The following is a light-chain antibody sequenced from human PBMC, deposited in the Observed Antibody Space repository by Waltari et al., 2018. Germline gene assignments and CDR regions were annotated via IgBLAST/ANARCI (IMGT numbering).Light chain of an antibody. CDR1: KGINNF. V-gene: IGKV1-33*01. CDR3: QQHYSLPIT. Sequence: DIQMTQSHSSLSASVGDRVTITCQARKGINNFLNWYQQRPGKAPDLLIYDASNLETGVPSRFSGSGSGTDFTFTISSVQPEDIATYYCQQHYSLPITFGQGTRLEIK. CDR2: DAS. J-gene: IGKJ5*01.